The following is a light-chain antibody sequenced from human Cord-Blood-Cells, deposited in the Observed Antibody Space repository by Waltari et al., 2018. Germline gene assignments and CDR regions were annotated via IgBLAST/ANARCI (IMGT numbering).Light chain of an antibody. CDR1: QSISSW. V-gene: IGKV1-5*03. CDR2: KAS. J-gene: IGKJ1*01. CDR3: QQYNSYSWT. Sequence: DIQMTQSPSTLSASVGDRVTITCRASQSISSWLAWYQQKPGKARNLLIYKASSLESGVPSRFSGSGSGTEFTLTISSLKPDDFATYYCQQYNSYSWTFGQGTKVEIK.